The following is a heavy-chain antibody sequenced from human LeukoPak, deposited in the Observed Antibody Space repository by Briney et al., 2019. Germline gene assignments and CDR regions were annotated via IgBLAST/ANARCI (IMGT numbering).Heavy chain of an antibody. CDR1: GFSFTNYW. CDR2: IYPGDSDT. CDR3: ASRKKGMASAGFDY. J-gene: IGHJ4*02. V-gene: IGHV5-51*01. Sequence: GESLKISCKGSGFSFTNYWIGWGRQMPGKGLEWMGIIYPGDSDTRYSPSFPGQVTISAEKCISTAYLQWSSLKASDTALYYCASRKKGMASAGFDYWGQGTLVTVSS. D-gene: IGHD5-24*01.